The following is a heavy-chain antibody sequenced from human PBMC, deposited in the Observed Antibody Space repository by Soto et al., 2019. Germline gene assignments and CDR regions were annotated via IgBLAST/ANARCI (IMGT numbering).Heavy chain of an antibody. V-gene: IGHV3-9*01. Sequence: VQLVESGGGLVQPGRSLRLSCAASGFTFRNYAMHWVRRAPGKGLEWGSGISWHSGSIGYADSVRGRFTISRDNAKNSLYLQMNSLRPEDTALYYCVKEKLYSNYEYYFDYWGQGTLVTVSS. CDR2: ISWHSGSI. CDR3: VKEKLYSNYEYYFDY. CDR1: GFTFRNYA. D-gene: IGHD4-4*01. J-gene: IGHJ4*02.